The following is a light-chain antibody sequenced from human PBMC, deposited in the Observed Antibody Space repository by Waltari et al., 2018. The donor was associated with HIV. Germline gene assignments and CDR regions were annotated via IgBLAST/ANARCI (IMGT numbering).Light chain of an antibody. CDR2: DAS. CDR3: QQRSNWPALS. J-gene: IGKJ4*01. V-gene: IGKV3-11*01. CDR1: QNVNTF. Sequence: EIVLTQSPATLSLSPGERAILSCRASQNVNTFLAWYQQKPGQAPRLLIFDASKRATGIPARFRGRGSGTDFTLTISSLDAEDSAFYFCQQRSNWPALSFGGGTKVEIK.